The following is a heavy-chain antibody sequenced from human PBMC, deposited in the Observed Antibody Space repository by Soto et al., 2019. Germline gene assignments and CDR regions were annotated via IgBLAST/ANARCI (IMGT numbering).Heavy chain of an antibody. J-gene: IGHJ3*02. D-gene: IGHD2-2*01. CDR2: ISAYNGNT. CDR3: ARASRDGDNEGPGAFDI. Sequence: QVQLVQSGAEVKKPGASVKVSCKASGYTFTSYGISWVRQAPGQGLEWMGWISAYNGNTNYAQKRQGRVTMTTDTSTSTAYMELRSLRSDDTAVYYCARASRDGDNEGPGAFDIWGQGTMVTVSS. V-gene: IGHV1-18*01. CDR1: GYTFTSYG.